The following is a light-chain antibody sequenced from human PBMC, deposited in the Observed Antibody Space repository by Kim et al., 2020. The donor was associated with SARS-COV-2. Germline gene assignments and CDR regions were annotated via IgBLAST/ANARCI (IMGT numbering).Light chain of an antibody. J-gene: IGKJ4*01. Sequence: EMVMTQSPATLSESPGERATLSCRASQSVSTDLAWYQQKPGQAPRLLIYGASTRAADIPARFSGSGSGTEFTLTISSLQSEDFAVYYCQQYNNWPLTFGGGTEVDIK. V-gene: IGKV3-15*01. CDR2: GAS. CDR3: QQYNNWPLT. CDR1: QSVSTD.